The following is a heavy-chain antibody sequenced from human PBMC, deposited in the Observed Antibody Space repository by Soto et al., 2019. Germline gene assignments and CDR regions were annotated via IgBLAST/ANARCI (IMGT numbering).Heavy chain of an antibody. CDR1: GFTFDDYA. J-gene: IGHJ4*02. CDR2: ISWNSGSI. Sequence: EVQLVESGGGLVQPGRSLRLSCAASGFTFDDYAMNWVRQAPGKGLEWVSGISWNSGSIGYADSVKGRFTISRDNAKNSLYLQMNSPRAEDTAFYYCAKDRSGIGTIDYWGQGTLVTVSS. CDR3: AKDRSGIGTIDY. D-gene: IGHD1-1*01. V-gene: IGHV3-9*01.